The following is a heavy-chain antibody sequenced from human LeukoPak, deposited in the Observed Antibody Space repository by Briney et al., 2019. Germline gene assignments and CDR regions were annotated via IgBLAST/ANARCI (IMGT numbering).Heavy chain of an antibody. CDR3: AREGGVWFGENAFDI. J-gene: IGHJ3*02. D-gene: IGHD3-10*01. CDR1: GGSISSGDYY. Sequence: SETLSLTCTVSGGSISSGDYYWSWIRQPPGKGLEWIGYIYYSGSTNYNPSLKSRVTISVDTSKNQFSLKLSSVTAADTAVYYCAREGGVWFGENAFDIWGQGTMVTVSS. CDR2: IYYSGST. V-gene: IGHV4-61*08.